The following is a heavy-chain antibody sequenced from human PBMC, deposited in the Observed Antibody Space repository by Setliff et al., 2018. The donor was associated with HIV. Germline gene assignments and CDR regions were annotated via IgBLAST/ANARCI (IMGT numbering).Heavy chain of an antibody. Sequence: ETLSLTCTVSGGSISSYYRSWIRQPPGKGLEWIGYIYSSGSTNYNPSLKSRVTISVDTSKNQFSLKLYSVTAADTAVYYCARAYFGSGIYYWGQGTLVTVSS. J-gene: IGHJ4*02. CDR1: GGSISSYY. V-gene: IGHV4-4*09. CDR2: IYSSGST. CDR3: ARAYFGSGIYY. D-gene: IGHD3-10*01.